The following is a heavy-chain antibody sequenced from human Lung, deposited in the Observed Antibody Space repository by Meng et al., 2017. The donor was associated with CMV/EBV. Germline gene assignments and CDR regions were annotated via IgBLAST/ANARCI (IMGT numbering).Heavy chain of an antibody. V-gene: IGHV4-31*03. CDR1: GGSITSGNYY. D-gene: IGHD1-7*01. J-gene: IGHJ6*02. Sequence: LSCTVSGGSITSGNYYWTWIRQHPGKGLEWIGFIYHGGSTDYNPSLKSRLTISVDTSKNQFSLKLSSVTAADTAVYYCARDRFSITGTTYLGFGMDVWGQGTTVTFSS. CDR3: ARDRFSITGTTYLGFGMDV. CDR2: IYHGGST.